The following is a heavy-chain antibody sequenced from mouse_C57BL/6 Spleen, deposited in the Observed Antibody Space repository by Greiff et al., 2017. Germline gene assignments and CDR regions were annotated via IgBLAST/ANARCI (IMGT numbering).Heavy chain of an antibody. CDR2: IDPETGGT. CDR3: TREVSNYFDY. J-gene: IGHJ2*01. D-gene: IGHD1-1*01. CDR1: GYTFTDYE. V-gene: IGHV1-15*01. Sequence: QVQLKESGAELVRPGASVTLSCKASGYTFTDYEMHWVKQTPVHGLEWIGAIDPETGGTAYNQKFKGKAILTADKSSSTVYMELRSLTAEDSAVYYCTREVSNYFDYWGQGTTLTVSS.